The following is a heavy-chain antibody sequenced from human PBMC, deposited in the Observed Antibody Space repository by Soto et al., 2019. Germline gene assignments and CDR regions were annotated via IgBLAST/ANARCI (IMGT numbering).Heavy chain of an antibody. Sequence: GASVKVSXKASGGTFSSYAISWVRQAPGQGLEWMGGIIPIFGTANYAQKFQGRVTITADESTSTAYMELSSLRSEDTAVYYCARGGTSRGYSYGSQTAFDYWGQGTLVTVSS. CDR1: GGTFSSYA. J-gene: IGHJ4*02. CDR2: IIPIFGTA. V-gene: IGHV1-69*13. CDR3: ARGGTSRGYSYGSQTAFDY. D-gene: IGHD5-18*01.